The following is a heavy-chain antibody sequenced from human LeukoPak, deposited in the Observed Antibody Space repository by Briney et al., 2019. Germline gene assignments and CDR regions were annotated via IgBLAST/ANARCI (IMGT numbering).Heavy chain of an antibody. V-gene: IGHV4-59*01. CDR3: ARNRAMDV. D-gene: IGHD1-14*01. J-gene: IGHJ6*02. CDR1: GASISSYY. CDR2: VYYSGSX. Sequence: SETLSLTCTVSGASISSYYWSWIRQPPGKGLEWIGCVYYSGSXNYNPSLKSRVTISLDTSKNQFSLKLSSVTAADTAVYYCARNRAMDVWGQGTTVTVSS.